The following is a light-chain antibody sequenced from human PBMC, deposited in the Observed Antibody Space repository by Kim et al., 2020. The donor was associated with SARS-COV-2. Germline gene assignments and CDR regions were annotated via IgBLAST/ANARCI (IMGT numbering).Light chain of an antibody. Sequence: QSITISCSGSSSNIGRDYVYWYQQIPGTAPKLLIYRNNKRPSGVPDRFSGSKSGTSASLAISGLRSEDESVYYCASWDDSLSGHVIFGGGTQLTVL. CDR1: SSNIGRDY. V-gene: IGLV1-47*01. CDR2: RNN. CDR3: ASWDDSLSGHVI. J-gene: IGLJ2*01.